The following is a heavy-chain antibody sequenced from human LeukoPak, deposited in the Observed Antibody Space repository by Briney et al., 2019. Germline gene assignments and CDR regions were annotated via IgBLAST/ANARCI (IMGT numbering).Heavy chain of an antibody. V-gene: IGHV3-72*01. CDR1: GYTFSDHY. Sequence: GGSLRLSCVASGYTFSDHYMDWVRQAPGKGLEWVGRTRNKANGYTTEYAASVKGRFTISRDDSKNSLYLQMNILKTEDTAVYYCARDYPGYWGQGTLVTVSS. J-gene: IGHJ4*02. CDR3: ARDYPGY. CDR2: TRNKANGYTT. D-gene: IGHD7-27*01.